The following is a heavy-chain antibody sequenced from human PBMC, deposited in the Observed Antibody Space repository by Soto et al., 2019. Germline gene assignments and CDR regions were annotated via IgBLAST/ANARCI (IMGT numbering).Heavy chain of an antibody. CDR2: VYARGAT. Sequence: LSLTCSVSGASITSYYWSWIRQYAGEGLQWIGRVYARGATNYNPALKSRVTISGDTSKNQFSLKLTSVTAADTAGYYCARSSGDDFFYYGMDVWGHGTTVTVSS. V-gene: IGHV4-4*07. J-gene: IGHJ6*02. CDR1: GASITSYY. CDR3: ARSSGDDFFYYGMDV. D-gene: IGHD6-6*01.